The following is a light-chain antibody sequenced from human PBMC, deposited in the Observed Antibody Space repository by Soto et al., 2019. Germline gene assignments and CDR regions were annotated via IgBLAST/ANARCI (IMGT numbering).Light chain of an antibody. Sequence: QSVLTQPPSASGTPGQRVTISCSGSSSNIGTNTVNWYQQLPRTAPKLLISNDNQRPSGVPDRFSGSKSGTSASLAISGLQSEDEADYYCGAWHGSLKAYVFGPGTKVTVL. J-gene: IGLJ1*01. CDR2: NDN. CDR3: GAWHGSLKAYV. CDR1: SSNIGTNT. V-gene: IGLV1-44*01.